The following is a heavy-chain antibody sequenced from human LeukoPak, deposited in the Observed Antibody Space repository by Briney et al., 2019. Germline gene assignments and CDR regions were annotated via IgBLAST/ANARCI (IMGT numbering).Heavy chain of an antibody. Sequence: GESLKISCKGSGYSFSDYWIGWVRQMPGKGLEWMGIIYPGDSDIRYSPSFQGQVTISADKSTSTAYLQWSSLKASDTAMYYCARRVRSDYYDNPRYDAFDIWGQGTMVTVSS. CDR1: GYSFSDYW. CDR3: ARRVRSDYYDNPRYDAFDI. V-gene: IGHV5-51*01. CDR2: IYPGDSDI. D-gene: IGHD3-22*01. J-gene: IGHJ3*02.